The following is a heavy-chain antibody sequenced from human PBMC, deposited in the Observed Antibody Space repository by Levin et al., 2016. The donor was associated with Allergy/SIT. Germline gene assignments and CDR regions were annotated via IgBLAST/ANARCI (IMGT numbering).Heavy chain of an antibody. V-gene: IGHV4-61*02. D-gene: IGHD2-15*01. CDR1: GASIASGSYY. CDR3: ASHVGYCSGGTCPETFDY. J-gene: IGHJ4*02. CDR2: ISTSGST. Sequence: SETLSLTCTVSGASIASGSYYWSWIRQPAGKGLEWIGRISTSGSTNYNPSLKSRVTISADTSKNQFSLDLTSVTAADTAVYYCASHVGYCSGGTCPETFDYWSQGTLVPVSS.